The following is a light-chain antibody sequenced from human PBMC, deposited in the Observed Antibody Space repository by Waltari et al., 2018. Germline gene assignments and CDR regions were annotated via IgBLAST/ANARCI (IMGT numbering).Light chain of an antibody. V-gene: IGLV6-57*03. Sequence: NFILTQPPSVSGSPGKTVIISCTRSSGSIGSSFVQWYQQRPGSVPTTVIYENSQRPSWVPDRVSRSIDSSSNSAALTIDGLKNEDDADYYCQSADFTTFVFGSGTKVTVL. CDR1: SGSIGSSF. CDR3: QSADFTTFV. J-gene: IGLJ1*01. CDR2: ENS.